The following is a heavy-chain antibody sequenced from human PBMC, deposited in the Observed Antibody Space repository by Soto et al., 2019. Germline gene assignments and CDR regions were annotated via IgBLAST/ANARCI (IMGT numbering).Heavy chain of an antibody. D-gene: IGHD3-22*01. CDR3: AKEETYDYFDC. V-gene: IGHV3-23*01. J-gene: IGHJ4*02. CDR2: ISGAGGIT. Sequence: EVPLLESGGGLVQPGGSLRLSCAASGFTFPNYAMNWVRQAPGKGLDWVSRISGAGGITYYADSVKGRFTISRDNSKNTGYLQMNSLRAEDTAVYYCAKEETYDYFDCWGQGTLVTVSS. CDR1: GFTFPNYA.